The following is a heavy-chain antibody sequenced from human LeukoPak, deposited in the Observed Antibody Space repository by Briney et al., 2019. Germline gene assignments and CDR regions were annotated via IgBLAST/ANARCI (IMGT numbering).Heavy chain of an antibody. Sequence: GGSLRLSCTASGFTFSVYWMHWVRQAPGKGLVWVSRINSYGGSTSYADSVKGRYTISRDNATNTPYLQMNSLRAEDTAVYYCARRIQGMAPYYFDYWGQGTLVTVSS. CDR3: ARRIQGMAPYYFDY. V-gene: IGHV3-74*01. J-gene: IGHJ4*02. CDR2: INSYGGST. D-gene: IGHD5-24*01. CDR1: GFTFSVYW.